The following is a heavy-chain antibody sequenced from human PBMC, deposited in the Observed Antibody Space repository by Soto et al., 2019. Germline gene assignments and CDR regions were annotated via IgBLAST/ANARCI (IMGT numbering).Heavy chain of an antibody. J-gene: IGHJ4*02. CDR3: ASSTHGDGYNRRDFDY. V-gene: IGHV4-59*08. CDR1: GGSISSYY. D-gene: IGHD5-12*01. Sequence: SETLSLTCTVSGGSISSYYWSWIRQPPGKGLEWIGYIYYSGSTNYNPSLKSRVTISADTSKNQFSLKVSSVTAADTAVYYCASSTHGDGYNRRDFDYWGQGTLVTVSS. CDR2: IYYSGST.